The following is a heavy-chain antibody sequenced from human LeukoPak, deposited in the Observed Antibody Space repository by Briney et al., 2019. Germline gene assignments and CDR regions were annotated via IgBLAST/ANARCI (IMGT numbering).Heavy chain of an antibody. V-gene: IGHV3-9*01. Sequence: PGRSLRLSCTASGFTFDDYAIHWVRQAPGKGLEWVSGFNWKSGSIGYADSVKGRFTISRDNAKNSLYLQMTSLRAEDTALYYCAKERSRYYDSSFDYWGQGTLVTVSS. CDR3: AKERSRYYDSSFDY. D-gene: IGHD3-22*01. CDR2: FNWKSGSI. J-gene: IGHJ4*02. CDR1: GFTFDDYA.